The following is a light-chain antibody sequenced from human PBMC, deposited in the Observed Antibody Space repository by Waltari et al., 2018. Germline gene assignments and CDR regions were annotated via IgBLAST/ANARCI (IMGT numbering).Light chain of an antibody. J-gene: IGKJ4*01. V-gene: IGKV1-33*01. CDR2: DAS. CDR1: QYISNY. CDR3: QQYDNLPT. Sequence: DIQMTQSPSSLSASVGDRVTITCQASQYISNYLNWYQQKPGKAPKRLIYDASNLETGVPSRFSGSGSGTDFTFTISSLQPEDIATYYCQQYDNLPTFGGGTKVEIK.